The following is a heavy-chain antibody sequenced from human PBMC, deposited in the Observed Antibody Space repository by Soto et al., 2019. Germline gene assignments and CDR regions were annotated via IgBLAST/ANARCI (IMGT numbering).Heavy chain of an antibody. CDR3: AREVKWSGYFDY. Sequence: SETLSLTCAVSGGSISGYYWSWIRQSPGKGLDWIGYIYHSGGTNYNPSLESRVPISVDRSKNQFSLKLSSVTAADTAVYYCAREVKWSGYFDYWGRGTLVTVSS. CDR1: GGSISGYY. CDR2: IYHSGGT. D-gene: IGHD2-15*01. V-gene: IGHV4-59*01. J-gene: IGHJ4*02.